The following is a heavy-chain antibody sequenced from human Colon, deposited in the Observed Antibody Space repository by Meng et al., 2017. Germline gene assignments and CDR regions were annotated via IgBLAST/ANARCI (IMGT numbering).Heavy chain of an antibody. CDR1: GGSFSDNH. J-gene: IGHJ5*01. D-gene: IGHD3-10*01. V-gene: IGHV4-34*01. CDR2: INHDGNT. CDR3: ARNEIKYYFGSSNYRSYNYFDP. Sequence: AQLQQWAADLFTPSETLSLACAVSGGSFSDNHWSWVRQPPGQGLEWIGEINHDGNTNYNPSLKSRVTISVDTSKNQFSLTLRSVTAADTAVYYCARNEIKYYFGSSNYRSYNYFDPWGQGTLVTVSS.